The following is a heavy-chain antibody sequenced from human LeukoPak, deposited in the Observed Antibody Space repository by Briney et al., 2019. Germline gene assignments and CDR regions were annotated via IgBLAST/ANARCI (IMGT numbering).Heavy chain of an antibody. CDR2: IIPIFGTA. D-gene: IGHD6-19*01. Sequence: GASVKVSCKASGGTFSSYAISWVRQAPGQGLEWMGGIIPIFGTANYAQKFQGRVTITADESTSTAYMELSSLRSEDTAVYYCAREGYSSGLFDYWGQGTLVTVSS. V-gene: IGHV1-69*13. J-gene: IGHJ4*02. CDR1: GGTFSSYA. CDR3: AREGYSSGLFDY.